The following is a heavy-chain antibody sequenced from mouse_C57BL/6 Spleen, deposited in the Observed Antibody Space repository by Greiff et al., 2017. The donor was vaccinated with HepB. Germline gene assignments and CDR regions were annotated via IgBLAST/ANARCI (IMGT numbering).Heavy chain of an antibody. CDR1: GYTFTSYW. J-gene: IGHJ2*01. CDR2: IDPSDSET. Sequence: QVQLQQPGAELVRPGSSVKLSCKASGYTFTSYWMHWVKQRPIQGLEWIGNIDPSDSETHYNQKFKDKATLTVDKSSSTAYMQLSSLTSEDSAVYYGARDDYLYYFDYWGQGTTLTVSS. V-gene: IGHV1-52*01. D-gene: IGHD2-4*01. CDR3: ARDDYLYYFDY.